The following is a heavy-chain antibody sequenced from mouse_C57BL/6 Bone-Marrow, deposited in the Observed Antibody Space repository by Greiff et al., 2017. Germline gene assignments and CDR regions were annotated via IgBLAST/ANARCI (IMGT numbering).Heavy chain of an antibody. J-gene: IGHJ2*01. CDR2: IYPSDSET. D-gene: IGHD4-1*01. Sequence: VQLQQPGAELVRPGSSVKLSCKASGYTFTSYWMDWVKQRPGQGLEWIGNIYPSDSETHYNQKFKDKATLTVDKSSSTAYMQLSSLTSEDSAFYYCARSPGTNYWGQGTTLTVSS. V-gene: IGHV1-61*01. CDR1: GYTFTSYW. CDR3: ARSPGTNY.